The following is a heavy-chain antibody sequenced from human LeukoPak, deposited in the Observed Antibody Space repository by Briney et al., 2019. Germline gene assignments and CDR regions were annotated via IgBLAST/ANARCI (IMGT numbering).Heavy chain of an antibody. D-gene: IGHD3-10*01. J-gene: IGHJ5*02. CDR2: IYYSGST. CDR3: ARDLGYYYGSGSFRGWFDP. CDR1: GGSISSGGYY. Sequence: SETLSLTCTVSGGSISSGGYYWSWIRQHPGKGLEWIGYIYYSGSTYYNPSLKSRVTISVDTSKNQFSLKLSSVTAADTAVYYCARDLGYYYGSGSFRGWFDPWGQGTLVTVSS. V-gene: IGHV4-31*03.